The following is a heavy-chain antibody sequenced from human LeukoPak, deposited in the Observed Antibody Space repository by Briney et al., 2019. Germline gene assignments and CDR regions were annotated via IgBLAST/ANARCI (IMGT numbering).Heavy chain of an antibody. CDR3: ARADSSGWYSAYYYYMDV. J-gene: IGHJ6*03. Sequence: EASVKVSCKASGYTFTGYYMHWVRQAPGQGLEWMGWINPNSGGTNYAQKFQGRVTMTRDTSISTAYMELSRLRSDDTAVYYCARADSSGWYSAYYYYMDVWGKGTTVTISS. CDR1: GYTFTGYY. D-gene: IGHD6-19*01. V-gene: IGHV1-2*02. CDR2: INPNSGGT.